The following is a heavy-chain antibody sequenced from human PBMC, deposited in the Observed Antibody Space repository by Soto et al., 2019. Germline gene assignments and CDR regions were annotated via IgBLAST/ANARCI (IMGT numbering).Heavy chain of an antibody. D-gene: IGHD4-17*01. CDR3: AKAGADYGDYPNWFDP. J-gene: IGHJ5*02. CDR1: GFTFSSYA. CDR2: ISGSGGST. V-gene: IGHV3-23*01. Sequence: GGSLRLSCAASGFTFSSYAMSWVRQAPGKGLEWVSAISGSGGSTYYADSVKGRFTISRDNSKNTLYLQMNSLRAEDTAVYYCAKAGADYGDYPNWFDPWGQGTLVTVSS.